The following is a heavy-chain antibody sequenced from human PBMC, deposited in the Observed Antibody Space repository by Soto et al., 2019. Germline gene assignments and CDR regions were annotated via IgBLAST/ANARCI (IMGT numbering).Heavy chain of an antibody. D-gene: IGHD3-3*01. CDR1: GFTFSSYA. Sequence: GGSLRLSCAASGFTFSSYAMSWVRQAPGKGLEWVSAISGSGGSTYYEDSVKGRFTISRDNSKNPLYLQMNSLRAEDTAVYYCAKDRSQKNHDFSPDDYWGQGTLVTVSS. V-gene: IGHV3-23*01. CDR2: ISGSGGST. CDR3: AKDRSQKNHDFSPDDY. J-gene: IGHJ4*02.